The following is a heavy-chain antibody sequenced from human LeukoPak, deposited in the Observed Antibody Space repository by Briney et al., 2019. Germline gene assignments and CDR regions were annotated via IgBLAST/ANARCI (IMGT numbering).Heavy chain of an antibody. J-gene: IGHJ4*02. V-gene: IGHV3-30*18. CDR3: AQDVRIEEVPLLGPGF. CDR1: GFTFSSFG. CDR2: ISYDGSNK. D-gene: IGHD1-14*01. Sequence: PGGSLRLSCAASGFTFSSFGMHWVRQPQGRGRGWGAVISYDGSNKYYADSVKGRFTISRDNSKNTVYLQMNSLRSEDTGLYFCAQDVRIEEVPLLGPGFWGQGTLVTVSS.